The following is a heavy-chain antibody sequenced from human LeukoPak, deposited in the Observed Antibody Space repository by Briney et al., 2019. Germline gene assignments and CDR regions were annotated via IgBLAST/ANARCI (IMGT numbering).Heavy chain of an antibody. CDR1: GGSFSGYY. CDR3: ARTTYNYYDSSGYVDY. CDR2: IYYSGST. Sequence: PSETLSLTCAVYGGSFSGYYWSWIRQPPGKGLEWIGSIYYSGSTYYNPSLKSRVTISVDTSKNQFSLKLSSVTAADTAVYYCARTTYNYYDSSGYVDYWGQGTLVTVSS. D-gene: IGHD3-22*01. V-gene: IGHV4-34*01. J-gene: IGHJ4*02.